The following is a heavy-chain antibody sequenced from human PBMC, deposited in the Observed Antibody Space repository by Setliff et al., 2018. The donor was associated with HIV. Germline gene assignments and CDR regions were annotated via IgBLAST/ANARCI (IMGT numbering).Heavy chain of an antibody. J-gene: IGHJ6*03. Sequence: ASVKVSCKASGFPFSSYGISWVRQAPGQGLEWMGWISAYNGKTEYAQNFQGRVTMTTDISTSTAWTSTSTAYMELRSLRSDDTAVYYCASCRAGHYYYYMDVWGKGTTVTVSS. V-gene: IGHV1-18*01. CDR1: GFPFSSYG. D-gene: IGHD2-15*01. CDR3: ASCRAGHYYYYMDV. CDR2: ISAYNGKT.